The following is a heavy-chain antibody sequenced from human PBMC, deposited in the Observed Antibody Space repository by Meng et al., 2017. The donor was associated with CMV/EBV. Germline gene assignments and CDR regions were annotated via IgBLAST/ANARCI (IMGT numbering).Heavy chain of an antibody. D-gene: IGHD2-2*01. V-gene: IGHV4-34*01. CDR2: INHSGST. J-gene: IGHJ4*02. CDR1: GGSFSGYY. CDR3: ARGNFIGYCSSTSCPSAANWAY. Sequence: SETLSLTCAVYGGSFSGYYWSWIRQPPGKGLEWIGEINHSGSTNYNPSLKSRVTISVDTSKNQFSLKLSSVTAADTAVYYCARGNFIGYCSSTSCPSAANWAYWGQGTLVTVSS.